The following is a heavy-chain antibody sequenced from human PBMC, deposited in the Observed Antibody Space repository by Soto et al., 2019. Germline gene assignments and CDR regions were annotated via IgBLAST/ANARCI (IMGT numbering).Heavy chain of an antibody. D-gene: IGHD4-4*01. CDR2: IKQDGSEK. V-gene: IGHV3-7*03. J-gene: IGHJ4*02. CDR1: GFTFSSYW. CDR3: ARGGYSLDY. Sequence: VGSLRLSCAASGFTFSSYWMSWVRQAPGRGLEWVANIKQDGSEKYYVDSVKGRFTISRDNAKNSLYLQMNSLRAEDTAVYYCARGGYSLDYWGQGTLVTAPQ.